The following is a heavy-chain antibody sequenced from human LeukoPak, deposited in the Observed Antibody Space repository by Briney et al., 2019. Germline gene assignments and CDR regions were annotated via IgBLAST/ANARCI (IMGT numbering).Heavy chain of an antibody. CDR2: IHPRSGET. J-gene: IGHJ4*02. CDR1: GYSFTAFY. Sequence: ASVRVSCKASGYSFTAFYIHWARQAPGQGLEWMGWIHPRSGETNYAYKFRGRVTMTRDTSISTTYMDLGSLGCDDTAVYYCARDGEYGTGSYYRGCFDYWGQGTLVTVSS. D-gene: IGHD3-10*01. V-gene: IGHV1-2*02. CDR3: ARDGEYGTGSYYRGCFDY.